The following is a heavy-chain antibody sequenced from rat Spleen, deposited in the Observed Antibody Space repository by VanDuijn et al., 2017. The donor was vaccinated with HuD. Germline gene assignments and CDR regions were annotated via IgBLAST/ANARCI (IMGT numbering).Heavy chain of an antibody. CDR3: TTDRLGADYFDY. CDR1: GFTFSNYY. J-gene: IGHJ2*01. V-gene: IGHV5-27*01. CDR2: ISPSGGST. Sequence: EVQLVESGGGLVKPGRSLKLSCAASGFTFSNYYMAWVRQAPTKGLEWVASISPSGGSTYYPDSVKGRFTISRDNAKNTQYLQMDSLRSEDTATYYCTTDRLGADYFDYWGQGVMVTVSS. D-gene: IGHD5-1*01.